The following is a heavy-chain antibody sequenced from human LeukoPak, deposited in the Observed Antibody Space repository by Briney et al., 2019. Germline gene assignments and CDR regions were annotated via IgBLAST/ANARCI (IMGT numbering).Heavy chain of an antibody. CDR3: AREIPRSGSSLDY. J-gene: IGHJ4*02. CDR1: GFTVSSNY. Sequence: GGSLRLSCAASGFTVSSNYMSWVRQASGKGQEWVSVIYSGGSTYYADSVKGRFTISRDNSKNTLYLQMNSLRAEDTAVYYCAREIPRSGSSLDYWGQGTLVTVSS. V-gene: IGHV3-53*01. CDR2: IYSGGST. D-gene: IGHD6-19*01.